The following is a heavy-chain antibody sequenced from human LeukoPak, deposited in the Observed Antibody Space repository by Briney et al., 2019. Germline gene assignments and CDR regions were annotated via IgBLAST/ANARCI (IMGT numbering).Heavy chain of an antibody. CDR1: GFTVNSYW. J-gene: IGHJ4*02. CDR2: ISTDGGSI. V-gene: IGHV3-74*01. CDR3: SRDRYYFNY. Sequence: GGSLRLSCAASGFTVNSYWMHWVRQAPGKGLVWVSRISTDGGSITYADSVKGRFTISRDNAKNTLYLQMNSLRVEDTAVYYCSRDRYYFNYWGQGILVTVSS.